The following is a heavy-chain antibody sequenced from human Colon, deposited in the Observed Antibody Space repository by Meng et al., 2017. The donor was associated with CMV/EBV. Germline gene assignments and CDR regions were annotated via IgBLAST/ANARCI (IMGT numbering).Heavy chain of an antibody. CDR3: ARVGPHYDILTGYYKRGVFDY. J-gene: IGHJ4*02. CDR1: GGSFSGYY. CDR2: INHSGST. Sequence: SETLSLTCAVYGGSFSGYYWSWIRQPPGKGLEWIGEINHSGSTNYNPSLKSRVTISVDTSKNQFSLKLSSVTAADTAVYYCARVGPHYDILTGYYKRGVFDYWGQGTLVTVPQ. D-gene: IGHD3-9*01. V-gene: IGHV4-34*01.